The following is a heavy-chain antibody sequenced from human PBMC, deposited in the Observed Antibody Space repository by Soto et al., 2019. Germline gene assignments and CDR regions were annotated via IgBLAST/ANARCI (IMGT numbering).Heavy chain of an antibody. Sequence: KTSETLSLTCAVSGASISSGGYSWSWIRQPPGKGLEWTGYIYHSETTSYNPSLKSRVTISVDKSTNQFSLKLSSVTAADTAVYYCAREGCSGGSCFYDYWGHGILVTVSS. CDR1: GASISSGGYS. V-gene: IGHV4-30-2*01. D-gene: IGHD2-15*01. CDR2: IYHSETT. J-gene: IGHJ4*01. CDR3: AREGCSGGSCFYDY.